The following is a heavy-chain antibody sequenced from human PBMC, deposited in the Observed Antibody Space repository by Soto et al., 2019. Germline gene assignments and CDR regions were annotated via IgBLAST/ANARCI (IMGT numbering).Heavy chain of an antibody. Sequence: SETLSLTCTVSGGSISSSSYYWGWIRQPPGKGLEWIGSIYYSGSTYYNPSLKSRVTISVDTSKNQFSLKLSSVTAADTAVYYCARRRKNPQRGSVAFDIWGQGTMVTVSS. J-gene: IGHJ3*02. CDR3: ARRRKNPQRGSVAFDI. D-gene: IGHD3-10*01. V-gene: IGHV4-39*01. CDR1: GGSISSSSYY. CDR2: IYYSGST.